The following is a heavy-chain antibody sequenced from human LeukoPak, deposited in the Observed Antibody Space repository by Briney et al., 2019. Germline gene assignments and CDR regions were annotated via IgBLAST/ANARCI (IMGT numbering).Heavy chain of an antibody. CDR1: GFTFSSYA. CDR2: ISGSGGST. Sequence: GGSLRLSCAASGFTFSSYAMSWVRQAPGKGLEWASAISGSGGSTYDADSVKGRFTISRDNSKKTLYLQMNSLRAEDTAVYYCAKDNWNYGHSSYYYGMDVWGQGTTVTVSS. CDR3: AKDNWNYGHSSYYYGMDV. J-gene: IGHJ6*02. V-gene: IGHV3-23*01. D-gene: IGHD1-7*01.